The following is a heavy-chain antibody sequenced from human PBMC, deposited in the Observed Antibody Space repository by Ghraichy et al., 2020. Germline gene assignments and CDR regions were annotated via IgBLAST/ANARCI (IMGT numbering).Heavy chain of an antibody. D-gene: IGHD1-7*01. CDR2: IYYSEST. J-gene: IGHJ6*03. CDR3: ARQTRLRVGDYYYYYMDV. CDR1: GGSISSGDYY. Sequence: SQTLSLTCTVSGGSISSGDYYWSWIRQPPGKGLEWIGYIYYSESTYYNPSLKSRVTISVDTSKNQFSLQLSSVTAADTAVYYCARQTRLRVGDYYYYYMDVWGKGTTVTVSS. V-gene: IGHV4-30-4*01.